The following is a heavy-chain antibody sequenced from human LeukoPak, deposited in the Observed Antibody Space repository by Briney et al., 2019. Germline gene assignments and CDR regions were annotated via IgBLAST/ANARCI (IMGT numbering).Heavy chain of an antibody. D-gene: IGHD3-10*01. V-gene: IGHV3-7*03. CDR3: ARESVSRGFDH. CDR1: GFTFTNFW. J-gene: IGHJ4*02. CDR2: IKQGGSEK. Sequence: GGSLRLSCAASGFTFTNFWMSWVRQAPGKGLEWVANIKQGGSEKYYVDSVKGRFTISRDNAKNSLYLQMNSLRAEDTAVYYCARESVSRGFDHWGQGTLVTVSS.